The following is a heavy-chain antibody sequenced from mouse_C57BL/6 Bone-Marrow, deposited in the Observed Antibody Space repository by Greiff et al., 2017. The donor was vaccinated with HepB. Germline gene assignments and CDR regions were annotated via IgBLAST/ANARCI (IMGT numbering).Heavy chain of an antibody. CDR1: GYTFTSYW. V-gene: IGHV1-64*01. J-gene: IGHJ4*01. Sequence: QVQLQQPGAELVKPGASVKLSCKASGYTFTSYWMHWVKQRPGQGLEWIGMIHPNSGSTNYHEKFKSKATLTVDKSSSTAYMQLSSLTSEDSAVYYCARELRVAIDYWGQGTPVTVSS. CDR3: ARELRVAIDY. CDR2: IHPNSGST. D-gene: IGHD2-12*01.